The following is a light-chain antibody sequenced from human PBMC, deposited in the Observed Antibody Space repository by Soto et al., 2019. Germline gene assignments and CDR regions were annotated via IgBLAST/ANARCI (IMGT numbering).Light chain of an antibody. Sequence: DIQMTQSPSSLSASVGDRVTITCRASQGISTYLNWYQQKPGKAPKVLIYAASSLQSGVPSRFSGSGSGTDFTLTISSLQPEDFATYYCQQADSFPQTFGQGTKVDIK. V-gene: IGKV1-39*01. J-gene: IGKJ1*01. CDR3: QQADSFPQT. CDR2: AAS. CDR1: QGISTY.